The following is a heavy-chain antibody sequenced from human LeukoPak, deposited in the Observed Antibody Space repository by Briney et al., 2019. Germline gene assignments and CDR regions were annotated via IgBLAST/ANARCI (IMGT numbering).Heavy chain of an antibody. CDR2: IGGGGGST. J-gene: IGHJ6*02. D-gene: IGHD5-12*01. Sequence: GGSLRLSCAASGFTFSSYGMSWVRQAPGKGLEWVSTIGGGGGSTYHADSVKGRFTISRDDSKSTLYLQMNSLRAEDTAVYYCAKKISGYDYNYYYGMDVWGQGTTVTVSS. CDR1: GFTFSSYG. CDR3: AKKISGYDYNYYYGMDV. V-gene: IGHV3-23*01.